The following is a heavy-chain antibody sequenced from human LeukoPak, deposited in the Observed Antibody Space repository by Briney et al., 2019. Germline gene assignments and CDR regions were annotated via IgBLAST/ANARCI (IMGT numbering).Heavy chain of an antibody. V-gene: IGHV3-7*01. D-gene: IGHD6-13*01. CDR2: IKQDGSEK. J-gene: IGHJ4*02. CDR1: GFTFSSYW. Sequence: GGSLRLSCAASGFTFSSYWMSWVRQAPGKGLEWVANIKQDGSEKYYVDSVKGRFTVSRDNAKNSLYLQMSSLRAEDTAVYYCARGYIAAAVPDYWGQGTLVTVSS. CDR3: ARGYIAAAVPDY.